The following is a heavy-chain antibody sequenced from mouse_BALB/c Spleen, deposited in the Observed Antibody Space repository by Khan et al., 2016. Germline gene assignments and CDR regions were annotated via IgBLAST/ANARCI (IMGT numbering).Heavy chain of an antibody. J-gene: IGHJ2*01. V-gene: IGHV1-7*01. CDR3: AYYDNYDY. CDR1: GYTFTSYW. CDR2: INPSTGYT. D-gene: IGHD2-1*01. Sequence: QVQLQQSGAELAKPGASVKMSCKASGYTFTSYWMHWVKQRPGQGLEWIGYINPSTGYTEYNQKFKDKATLTADKSSSTAYMQLSSLTSEDSAVYYCAYYDNYDYWGQGTTLTVSS.